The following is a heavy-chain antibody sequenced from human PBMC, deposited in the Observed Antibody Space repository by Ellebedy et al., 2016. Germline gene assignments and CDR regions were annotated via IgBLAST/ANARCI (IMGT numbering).Heavy chain of an antibody. Sequence: SETLSLTXTVSGYSITSGSYWGWIRQPPGKGLEWIGSIYHRGSAYYNLSLRSRVAISVDTSKNQFSLKLTSVTAADTAVYYCARPYSSGWLEFGYWGQGILVTVSS. V-gene: IGHV4-38-2*02. J-gene: IGHJ4*02. CDR3: ARPYSSGWLEFGY. CDR2: IYHRGSA. CDR1: GYSITSGSY. D-gene: IGHD6-19*01.